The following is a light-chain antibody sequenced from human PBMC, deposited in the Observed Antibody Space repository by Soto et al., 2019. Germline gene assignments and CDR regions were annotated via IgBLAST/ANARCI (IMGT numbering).Light chain of an antibody. CDR2: EVS. J-gene: IGLJ1*01. CDR1: SSDVGGYNF. V-gene: IGLV2-14*01. Sequence: QSVLTQPASVSGSPGQSITISCTGTSSDVGGYNFVSWYQRHPGRAPKLLIYEVSRRPSGVSNRFSGSKSGDTASLTISGLQAEDEADYYCYSYIGYCTRDFGPGTKVT. CDR3: YSYIGYCTRD.